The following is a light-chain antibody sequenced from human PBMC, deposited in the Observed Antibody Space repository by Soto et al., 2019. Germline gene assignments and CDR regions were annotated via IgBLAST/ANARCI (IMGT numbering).Light chain of an antibody. CDR3: QHYTNWPLT. Sequence: EIVMTQSPATLSVSPGERATLSCRASHSVSSRLAWYQQKPGQAPRLLIYGASTRATGLPARFSGSGSGTEFTLPISSLQSEDFGVYYCQHYTNWPLTFGGGTKVEIK. CDR1: HSVSSR. J-gene: IGKJ4*01. CDR2: GAS. V-gene: IGKV3-15*01.